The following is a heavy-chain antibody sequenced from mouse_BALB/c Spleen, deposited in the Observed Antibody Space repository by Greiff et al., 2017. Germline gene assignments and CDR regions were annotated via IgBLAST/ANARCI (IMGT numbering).Heavy chain of an antibody. D-gene: IGHD4-1*01. CDR2: ISSGSSTI. CDR1: GFTFSSFG. Sequence: EVQLQESGGGLVQPGGSRKLSCAASGFTFSSFGMHWVRQAPEKGLEWVAYISSGSSTIYYADTVKGRFTISRDNPKNTLFLQMTSLRSEDTAMYYCASLGFDYWGQGTTLTVSS. CDR3: ASLGFDY. V-gene: IGHV5-17*02. J-gene: IGHJ2*01.